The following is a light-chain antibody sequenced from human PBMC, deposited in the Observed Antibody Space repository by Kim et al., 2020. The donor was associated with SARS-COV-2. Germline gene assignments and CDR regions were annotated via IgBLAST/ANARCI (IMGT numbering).Light chain of an antibody. Sequence: ASINGRSSRSLLSSSDNKNYLAWHQQKPGQPPKFLIYWASSRESGVPDRFSGSGSGTDFTLSISSLQAEDVAVYYCQQHNSAPLTFGGGTKVDIK. J-gene: IGKJ4*01. CDR1: RSLLSSSDNKNY. V-gene: IGKV4-1*01. CDR3: QQHNSAPLT. CDR2: WAS.